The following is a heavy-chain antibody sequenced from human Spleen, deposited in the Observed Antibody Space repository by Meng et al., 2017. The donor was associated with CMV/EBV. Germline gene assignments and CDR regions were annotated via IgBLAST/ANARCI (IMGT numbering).Heavy chain of an antibody. CDR2: ISSSSSYI. CDR3: VRSYDFWSATFDI. CDR1: GFTFSSYS. J-gene: IGHJ3*02. D-gene: IGHD3-3*01. Sequence: GESLKISCAASGFTFSSYSMNWVRQAPGKGLEWVSSISSSSSYIYYADSVKGRFTISRDNAKDSLYLQMNSLRAEDTAVYYCVRSYDFWSATFDIWGQGTLVTVSS. V-gene: IGHV3-21*01.